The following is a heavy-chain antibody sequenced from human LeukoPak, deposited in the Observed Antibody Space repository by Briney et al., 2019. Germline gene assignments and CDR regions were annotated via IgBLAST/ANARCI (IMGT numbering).Heavy chain of an antibody. CDR1: GGSVTTYY. Sequence: SETLSLTCTVSGGSVTTYYWSWIRQPPGKGLEWLGYIHYSGSTKYNPSLESRVTTSLDTAKNQFSLRLSSLTAADTAVYYCARGEGQAVSAFDYWGQGMLVTVSS. CDR3: ARGEGQAVSAFDY. D-gene: IGHD2-21*02. J-gene: IGHJ4*02. V-gene: IGHV4-59*02. CDR2: IHYSGST.